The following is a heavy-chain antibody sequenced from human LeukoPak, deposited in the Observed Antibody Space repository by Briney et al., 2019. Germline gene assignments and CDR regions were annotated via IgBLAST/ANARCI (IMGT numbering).Heavy chain of an antibody. V-gene: IGHV3-30*04. Sequence: GRSLRLSCTASGFSFGDHTMSWVRQAPGKGLEWVAVISFDGSHKYYADSVTGRFTISRDNSKNTLYLQMDSLRTDDTAMYYCARDFGITWAQYYFDYWGQGTLVTVSS. J-gene: IGHJ4*02. D-gene: IGHD3-10*01. CDR3: ARDFGITWAQYYFDY. CDR2: ISFDGSHK. CDR1: GFSFGDHT.